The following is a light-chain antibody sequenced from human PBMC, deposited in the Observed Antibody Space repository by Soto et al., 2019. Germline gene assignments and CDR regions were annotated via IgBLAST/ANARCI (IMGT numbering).Light chain of an antibody. CDR3: QQTYNAPYS. V-gene: IGKV1-39*01. J-gene: IGKJ2*01. CDR1: QNIFRY. Sequence: DIQMTQSPSSLSASVGDRVTITCRTSQNIFRYLHWYQQKLGKAPKLLISSASSLQSGIPSRFSGSGSGTEFTLTFSSLQPEDFATYYCQQTYNAPYSFGQGTKLEIK. CDR2: SAS.